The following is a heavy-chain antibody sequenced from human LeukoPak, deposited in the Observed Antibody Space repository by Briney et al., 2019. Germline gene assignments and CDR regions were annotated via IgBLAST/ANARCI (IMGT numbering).Heavy chain of an antibody. V-gene: IGHV4-39*01. CDR2: IYTSGRT. CDR1: GGSISSGSYY. J-gene: IGHJ4*02. Sequence: SETLSLTCNVSGGSISSGSYYWGWIRQPPGKGLEWIGSIYTSGRTYNNPSLKSRVTMSVDTSKNQFSLNLRSVTAADTAVSYCARQGFADVSFDYWGQGSLVTVSS. CDR3: ARQGFADVSFDY.